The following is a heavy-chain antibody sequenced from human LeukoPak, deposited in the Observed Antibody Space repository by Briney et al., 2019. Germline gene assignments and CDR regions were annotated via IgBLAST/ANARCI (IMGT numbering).Heavy chain of an antibody. CDR2: IYTSGST. CDR3: AREGYDYYYMDV. V-gene: IGHV4-4*07. CDR1: GGSISSYY. Sequence: SGTLSLTCTVSGGSISSYYWSWIRQPAGKGLEWIGRIYTSGSTNYNPSLKSRVTMSVGTSKNQFSLKLSSVTAADTAVYYCAREGYDYYYMDVWGKGTTVTISS. J-gene: IGHJ6*03.